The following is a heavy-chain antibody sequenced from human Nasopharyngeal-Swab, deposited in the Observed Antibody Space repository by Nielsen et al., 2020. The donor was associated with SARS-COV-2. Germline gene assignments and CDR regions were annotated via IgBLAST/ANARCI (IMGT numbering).Heavy chain of an antibody. J-gene: IGHJ4*02. Sequence: SVKVSCQVSGGPFSTNAISWVRQAPGQGLEWMGGILPIVGTPNYSQKFQGRVTITADESTKTAYMELSILTSEDQAVYYCARDLEGAEASDYWGQGTLITVSS. CDR1: GGPFSTNA. V-gene: IGHV1-69*13. CDR2: ILPIVGTP. D-gene: IGHD1-1*01. CDR3: ARDLEGAEASDY.